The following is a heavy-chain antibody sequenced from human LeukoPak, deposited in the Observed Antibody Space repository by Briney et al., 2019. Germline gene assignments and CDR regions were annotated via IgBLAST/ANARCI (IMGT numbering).Heavy chain of an antibody. CDR3: AKPSKDSSSSRYYYYYYMDV. D-gene: IGHD6-6*01. CDR2: ISGSGGST. CDR1: GFTFSSYG. V-gene: IGHV3-23*01. Sequence: GGSLRLSCAASGFTFSSYGMSWVRQAPGKGLEWVSAISGSGGSTYYADSVKGRFIISRDNSKNTLYLQMNSLRAEDTAVYYCAKPSKDSSSSRYYYYYYMDVWGKGTTVTVSS. J-gene: IGHJ6*03.